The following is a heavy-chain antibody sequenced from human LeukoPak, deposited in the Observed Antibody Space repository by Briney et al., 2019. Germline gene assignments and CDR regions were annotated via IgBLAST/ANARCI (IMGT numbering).Heavy chain of an antibody. CDR1: GYTFTSYG. CDR2: ISAYNGNT. J-gene: IGHJ2*01. CDR3: ARGTTTVTTRSYWYFDL. V-gene: IGHV1-18*01. Sequence: ASVTVSCKASGYTFTSYGISWVRQAPGQGLEWMGWISAYNGNTNYAQKLQGRVTMTTDTSTSTAYMELRSLRSDDTAVYYCARGTTTVTTRSYWYFDLWGRGTLVTVSS. D-gene: IGHD4-17*01.